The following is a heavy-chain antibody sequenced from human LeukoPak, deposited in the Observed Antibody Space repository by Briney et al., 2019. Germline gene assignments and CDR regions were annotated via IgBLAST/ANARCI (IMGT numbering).Heavy chain of an antibody. J-gene: IGHJ3*02. CDR1: GYTFTNFW. Sequence: GESLKIFCKGSGYTFTNFWIAWVRQMPGKGLEWMGIIYPGDSDTRYSPSFQGQVTISADKSISTAYLQWSSLKASDTAMYYCARHIQLYAFDIWGQGTMVTVSS. CDR2: IYPGDSDT. D-gene: IGHD5-18*01. V-gene: IGHV5-51*01. CDR3: ARHIQLYAFDI.